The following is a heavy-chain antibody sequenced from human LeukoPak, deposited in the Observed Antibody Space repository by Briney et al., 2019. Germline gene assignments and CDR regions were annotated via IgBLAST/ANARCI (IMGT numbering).Heavy chain of an antibody. J-gene: IGHJ4*02. CDR1: GGSISSYY. V-gene: IGHV4-59*08. CDR2: IYYSGST. Sequence: PSETLPLTCTVSGGSISSYYWSWIRQPPGKGLEWIGYIYYSGSTNYNPSLKSRVTISVDTSKNQFSLKLSSVTAADTAVYYCASLQESRGYWGQGTLVTVSS. CDR3: ASLQESRGY.